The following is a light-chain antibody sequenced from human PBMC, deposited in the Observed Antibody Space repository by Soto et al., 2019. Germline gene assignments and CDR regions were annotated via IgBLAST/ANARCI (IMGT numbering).Light chain of an antibody. Sequence: DIQMTQSPSSLSASVGDRVTITCQASQAICNYLTWYQQKPGKAPKLLIYEASNLETGVPSRFSGSGSGTDFTFTINSLQPEDIATYYCQQYDDLPFTFGGGTKVEIK. CDR2: EAS. CDR3: QQYDDLPFT. V-gene: IGKV1-33*01. CDR1: QAICNY. J-gene: IGKJ4*01.